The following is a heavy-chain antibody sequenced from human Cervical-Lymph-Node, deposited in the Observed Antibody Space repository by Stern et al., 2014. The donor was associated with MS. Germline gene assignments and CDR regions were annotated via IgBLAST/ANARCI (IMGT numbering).Heavy chain of an antibody. CDR3: SRDADGYSLVFGY. J-gene: IGHJ4*02. D-gene: IGHD5-24*01. CDR2: LHYSGTT. Sequence: QLQESGPGLVKPSQTLSLTCAVTGGSISSAEYYLSWIRQSPGKGLELIGFLHYSGTTYYNPSLKSRVTISCATSKNQFSLNLRSVTAADAAVYYCSRDADGYSLVFGYWGRGTLVTVSS. CDR1: GGSISSAEYY. V-gene: IGHV4-30-4*01.